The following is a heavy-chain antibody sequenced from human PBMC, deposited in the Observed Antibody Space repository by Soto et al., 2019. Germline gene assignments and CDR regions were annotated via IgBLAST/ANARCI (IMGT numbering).Heavy chain of an antibody. CDR3: QQWRDDCFYF. CDR1: GHTFNNYG. D-gene: IGHD6-19*01. CDR2: ISPYNSKT. Sequence: VHLVQSGAEVKKPGASVTVSCEASGHTFNNYGISWVRLAPGQGLEWMGWISPYNSKTNYAQKFQGRVNMTAATSTGTAYMELSSLRSDDTAVYYCQQWRDDCFYFWGQGTMVTVSS. V-gene: IGHV1-18*01. J-gene: IGHJ3*01.